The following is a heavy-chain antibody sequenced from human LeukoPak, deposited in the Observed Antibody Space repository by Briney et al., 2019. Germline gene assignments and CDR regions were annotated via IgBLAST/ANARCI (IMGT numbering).Heavy chain of an antibody. CDR3: ARRGYQLLWGSFDY. V-gene: IGHV4-34*01. Sequence: SETLSLTCAVNGGSFSGYYWSWIRQPPGKGLEWIGEINHSGSTNYNPSLKSRVTISVDTSKNQFSLKLSSVTAADTAVYYCARRGYQLLWGSFDYWGQGTLVTVSS. D-gene: IGHD2-2*01. J-gene: IGHJ4*02. CDR1: GGSFSGYY. CDR2: INHSGST.